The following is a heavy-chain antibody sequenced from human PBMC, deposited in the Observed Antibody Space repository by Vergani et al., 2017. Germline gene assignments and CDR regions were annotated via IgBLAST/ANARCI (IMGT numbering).Heavy chain of an antibody. CDR2: IRYDGSSE. V-gene: IGHV3-30*02. Sequence: VQVVESGGGLVKPGGSLRLSCTLSGFTLNTYGIHWVRQAPGKGLEWVSFIRYDGSSEYYGDSVKGRFTISRDKSQNTVNLQMNSLRTEDTAVYFCANSVIAGNVGVAYFGMDVWGRGTTVTVSS. J-gene: IGHJ6*02. CDR3: ANSVIAGNVGVAYFGMDV. CDR1: GFTLNTYG. D-gene: IGHD2/OR15-2a*01.